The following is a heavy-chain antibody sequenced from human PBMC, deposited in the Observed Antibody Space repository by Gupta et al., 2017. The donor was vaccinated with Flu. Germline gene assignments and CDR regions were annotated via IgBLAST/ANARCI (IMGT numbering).Heavy chain of an antibody. CDR2: TNHDGSAT. Sequence: EVQLVESGGSLVQPGGSLSLSCAASGFTFSGSWLHWVRQAPGKGLVWVSLTNHDGSATSYADSVKGRFTISRDNANNTLYLQVTGLRAEDTAVYFCARAWSNWKVDYWGQGTLGTVSS. V-gene: IGHV3-74*01. CDR1: GFTFSGSW. CDR3: ARAWSNWKVDY. J-gene: IGHJ4*02. D-gene: IGHD1-20*01.